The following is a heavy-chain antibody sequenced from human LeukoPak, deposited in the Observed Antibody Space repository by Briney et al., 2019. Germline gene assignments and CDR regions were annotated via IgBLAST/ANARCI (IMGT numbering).Heavy chain of an antibody. CDR1: GYTFTGYY. CDR2: INPNSGGT. J-gene: IGHJ4*02. V-gene: IGHV1-2*04. Sequence: ASVKVSCKASGYTFTGYYMHWVRQAPGQGLEWMGWINPNSGGTNYAQKFQGWVTMTRDTSISTAYMELSRLRSDDTAVYYCARRRGKIAAAEDDYWGQGTLVTVSS. CDR3: ARRRGKIAAAEDDY. D-gene: IGHD6-13*01.